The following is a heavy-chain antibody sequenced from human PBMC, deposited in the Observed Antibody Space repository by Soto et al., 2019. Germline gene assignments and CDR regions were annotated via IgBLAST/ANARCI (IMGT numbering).Heavy chain of an antibody. D-gene: IGHD5-18*01. Sequence: TGGSLRLSCAASGFTFSSYAMHWVRQAPGKGLEWVAVISYDGSNKYYADSVKGRFTISRDNSKNTLYLQMNSLRAEDTAVYYCARAADTAMVFLPNDHWGQGTLVTVSS. V-gene: IGHV3-30-3*01. J-gene: IGHJ4*02. CDR3: ARAADTAMVFLPNDH. CDR1: GFTFSSYA. CDR2: ISYDGSNK.